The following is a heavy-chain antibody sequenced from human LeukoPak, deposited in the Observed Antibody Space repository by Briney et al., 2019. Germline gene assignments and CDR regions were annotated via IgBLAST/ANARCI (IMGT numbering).Heavy chain of an antibody. CDR2: ISSSSSYI. Sequence: PGGSLRLSCAASGFTFSSYSMNWVRQAPGKGLEWVSSISSSSSYIYYADSVKGRFTISRDNAKISLYLQMNSLRAEDTAVYYCASQPPSYYYYGMDVWGQGTTVTVSS. J-gene: IGHJ6*02. CDR3: ASQPPSYYYYGMDV. CDR1: GFTFSSYS. V-gene: IGHV3-21*01.